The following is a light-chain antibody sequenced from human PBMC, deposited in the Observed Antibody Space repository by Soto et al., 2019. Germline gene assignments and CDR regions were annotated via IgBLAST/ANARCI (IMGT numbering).Light chain of an antibody. J-gene: IGLJ3*02. CDR2: EVT. CDR1: SSDFGNFNY. CDR3: SSYTSINTQL. Sequence: QSALTQPASVSGSPGQSITISCNGASSDFGNFNYVSWYQQHPGKVPKLIIYEVTSRPSGVSNRFSGSKSDNTASLTISGLQAEDEAYYYCSSYTSINTQLFGGGTKLTVL. V-gene: IGLV2-14*01.